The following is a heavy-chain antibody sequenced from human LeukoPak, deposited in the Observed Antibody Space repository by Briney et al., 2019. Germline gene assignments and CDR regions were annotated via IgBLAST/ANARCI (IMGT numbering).Heavy chain of an antibody. CDR1: GGPISSGGYY. D-gene: IGHD4-11*01. V-gene: IGHV4-31*03. J-gene: IGHJ6*02. CDR2: IYYSGST. Sequence: PSETLSLTCTVSGGPISSGGYYWSWIRQHPGKGLEWIGYIYYSGSTYYNPSLKSRVTISVDTSKNQFSLKLSSVTAADTAVYYCARDSDYSNYYYYGMDVWGQGTTVTVSS. CDR3: ARDSDYSNYYYYGMDV.